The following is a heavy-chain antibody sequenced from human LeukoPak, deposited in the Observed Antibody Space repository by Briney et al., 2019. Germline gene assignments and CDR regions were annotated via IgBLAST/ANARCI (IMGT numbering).Heavy chain of an antibody. Sequence: ASVKVSCKASGYTFTSYYMHWVRQAPGQGLEWMGIINPSGDTTSYAQKFHGRVIMSRDTSTSTVYMELRSLRPEDTAVYYCARRLGVGSGWYGAPFDFWGQGTLVTVSS. D-gene: IGHD6-19*01. CDR2: INPSGDTT. CDR3: ARRLGVGSGWYGAPFDF. CDR1: GYTFTSYY. J-gene: IGHJ4*02. V-gene: IGHV1-46*01.